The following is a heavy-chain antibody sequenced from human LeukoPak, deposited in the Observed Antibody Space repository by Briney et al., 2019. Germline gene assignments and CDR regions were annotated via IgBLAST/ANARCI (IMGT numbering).Heavy chain of an antibody. V-gene: IGHV1-69*06. CDR2: IIPIFGTA. D-gene: IGHD3-10*01. CDR3: ARGIYGSGSYPPDY. J-gene: IGHJ4*02. Sequence: SVKVSCKASGATFSSYAISWVRQAPGQGLEWMGGIIPIFGTANYAQKFQGRVTITADKSTSTAYMELSSLRSEDTAVYYCARGIYGSGSYPPDYWGQGTLVTVSS. CDR1: GATFSSYA.